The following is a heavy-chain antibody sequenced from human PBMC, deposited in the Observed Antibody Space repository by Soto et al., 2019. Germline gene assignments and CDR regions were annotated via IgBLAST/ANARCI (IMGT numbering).Heavy chain of an antibody. CDR2: IDDRGST. CDR3: ARTDVSKIFFAY. V-gene: IGHV4-30-4*01. D-gene: IGHD3-10*02. CDR1: GGSISSGDYY. Sequence: QVQLQESGPRLVKPLQTLSLICTVSGGSISSGDYYWSWIRQPPGKGLEWIGYIDDRGSTFYNPSLKSRQTLSMDASKILVFLNVTTVTAADTAVYYRARTDVSKIFFAYWGQGVLVTVSS. J-gene: IGHJ4*02.